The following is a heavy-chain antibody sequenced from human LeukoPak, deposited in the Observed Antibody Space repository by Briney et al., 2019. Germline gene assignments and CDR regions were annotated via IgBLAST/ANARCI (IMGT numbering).Heavy chain of an antibody. CDR3: ARRLTQYDCFDP. CDR1: GDSVSSNSVT. V-gene: IGHV6-1*01. D-gene: IGHD2-2*01. J-gene: IGHJ5*02. Sequence: SQTLSLTCAISGDSVSSNSVTWNWIRQSPSRGLEWLGRTYYRSTWYNDYAVSVRGRITVNPDTSKNQFSLHLNSVTPEDTAVYYCARRLTQYDCFDPWGQRILVTVSS. CDR2: TYYRSTWYN.